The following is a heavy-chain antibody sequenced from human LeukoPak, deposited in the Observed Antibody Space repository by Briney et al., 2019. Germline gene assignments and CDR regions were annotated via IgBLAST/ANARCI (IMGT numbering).Heavy chain of an antibody. J-gene: IGHJ4*02. CDR2: ISWNSGSI. D-gene: IGHD3-3*01. CDR3: AKGHYYDFWSGYFS. Sequence: GGSLRLSGAASGFTFDDYAMHWVRQAPGKGLEWVSGISWNSGSIGYADSVKGRFTISRDNAKNSLYLQMNSLRAEDTALYYCAKGHYYDFWSGYFSWGQGTLVTVSS. V-gene: IGHV3-9*01. CDR1: GFTFDDYA.